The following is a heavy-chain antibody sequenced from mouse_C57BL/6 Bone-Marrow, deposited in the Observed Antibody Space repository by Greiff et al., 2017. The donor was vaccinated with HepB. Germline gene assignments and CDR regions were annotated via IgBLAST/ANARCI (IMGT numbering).Heavy chain of an antibody. V-gene: IGHV1-22*01. CDR1: GYTFTDYN. CDR2: INPNNGGT. CDR3: ARPDYYGSSYVGY. D-gene: IGHD1-1*01. Sequence: VQLQQSGPELVKPGASVKMSCKASGYTFTDYNMHWVKQSHGKSLEWIGYINPNNGGTSYNQKFKGKATLTVNKSSSTAYMELRSLTSEDSAVYDCARPDYYGSSYVGYWGQGTTLTVSS. J-gene: IGHJ2*01.